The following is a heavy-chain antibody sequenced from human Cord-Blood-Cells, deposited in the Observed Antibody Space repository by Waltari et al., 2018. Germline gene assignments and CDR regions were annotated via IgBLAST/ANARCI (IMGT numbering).Heavy chain of an antibody. J-gene: IGHJ5*02. CDR1: GGSFSGHY. Sequence: QVQLQQWGAGLLKPSETLSLTCAVYGGSFSGHYWSWIRQPPGRGLEWIGEINHSGSTNYNPSLKSRVTIAVDTSKNQFSLKLSSVTAADTAVYCCARGQGGYDDYIWGSYRYTWFDPWGQGTLVTVSS. V-gene: IGHV4-34*01. D-gene: IGHD3-16*02. CDR2: INHSGST. CDR3: ARGQGGYDDYIWGSYRYTWFDP.